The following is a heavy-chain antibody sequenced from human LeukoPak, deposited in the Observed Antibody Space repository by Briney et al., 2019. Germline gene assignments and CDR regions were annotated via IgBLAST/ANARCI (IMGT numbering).Heavy chain of an antibody. J-gene: IGHJ4*02. D-gene: IGHD1-1*01. V-gene: IGHV3-74*01. CDR1: GFTFSSYR. Sequence: QPGGSLRLSCVASGFTFSSYRMHWVRQAPGKGLVWVSRIDVDGSGTIYADSVKGRFTISRDNAKNTLYLQMDSLRGEDGAVYYCARDGSLPDYWGQGTLVTVSS. CDR3: ARDGSLPDY. CDR2: IDVDGSGT.